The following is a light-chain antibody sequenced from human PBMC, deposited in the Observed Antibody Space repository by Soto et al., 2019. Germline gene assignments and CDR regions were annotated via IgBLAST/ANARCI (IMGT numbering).Light chain of an antibody. CDR2: GAS. V-gene: IGKV3-20*01. CDR1: QSVGNTY. Sequence: EIVLMQSPGTLSLSPGERVTLSCRASQSVGNTYLAWYQQKPGQTPRLLMYGASSRATGIPDRFSGSGSGTDFTLTITRLEPEDFAVYYCQQYGTSPRTFGQGTKLEIK. CDR3: QQYGTSPRT. J-gene: IGKJ2*01.